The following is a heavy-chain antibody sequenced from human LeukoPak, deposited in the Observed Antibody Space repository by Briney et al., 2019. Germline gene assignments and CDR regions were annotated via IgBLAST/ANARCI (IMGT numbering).Heavy chain of an antibody. Sequence: SETLSLTCTVSGGSISSYYWSWIRQPPGKGLEWIGYIYYSGSTNYNPSLKSRVTISVDTSKNQFSLKLSSVTAADTAVYYCARREDGYNDLAIDYWGQGTLVTVSS. CDR1: GGSISSYY. CDR2: IYYSGST. CDR3: ARREDGYNDLAIDY. J-gene: IGHJ4*02. V-gene: IGHV4-59*08. D-gene: IGHD5-24*01.